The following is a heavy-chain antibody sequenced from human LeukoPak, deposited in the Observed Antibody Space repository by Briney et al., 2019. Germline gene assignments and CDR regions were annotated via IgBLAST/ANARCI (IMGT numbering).Heavy chain of an antibody. V-gene: IGHV3-30-3*01. J-gene: IGHJ6*02. CDR1: GFTFSSYA. CDR3: AKDLTDPDGCSGGSCYPYYYYGMDV. D-gene: IGHD2-15*01. Sequence: GRSLRLSCAASGFTFSSYAMHWVRQAPGKGLEWVAVISYDGSNKYYADSVKGRFTISRDNSKNTLYLQMNSLRAEDTAVYYCAKDLTDPDGCSGGSCYPYYYYGMDVWGQGTTVTVSS. CDR2: ISYDGSNK.